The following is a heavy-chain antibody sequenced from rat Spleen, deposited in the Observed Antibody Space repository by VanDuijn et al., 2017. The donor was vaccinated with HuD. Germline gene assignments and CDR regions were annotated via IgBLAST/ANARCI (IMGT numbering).Heavy chain of an antibody. Sequence: EVQLVESGGGLVQPGRSLKLSCIASGFTFNNYWMTWIRQAPGKGLEWVASIANTGDSTYYPDSVKGRFTISRDNAKNTLYLQMDSLRSEDTATYYCARGGYNYGWFAYWGQGTLVTVSS. D-gene: IGHD1-9*01. J-gene: IGHJ3*01. CDR2: IANTGDST. CDR3: ARGGYNYGWFAY. V-gene: IGHV5-31*01. CDR1: GFTFNNYW.